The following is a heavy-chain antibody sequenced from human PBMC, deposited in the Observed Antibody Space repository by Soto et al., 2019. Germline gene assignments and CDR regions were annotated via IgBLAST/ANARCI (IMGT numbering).Heavy chain of an antibody. D-gene: IGHD1-1*01. V-gene: IGHV1-69*02. CDR3: AGRGAGTLSRQAGNWFDP. J-gene: IGHJ5*02. CDR1: GGTFSSYT. Sequence: QVQLVQSGAEVKKPGSSVKVSCKASGGTFSSYTISWVRQAPGQGLEWMGRIIPTLGIANYAQKFQGRVTITADKATSTAYRGLSSLRSEDTAVYYCAGRGAGTLSRQAGNWFDPWGQGTLVTVSS. CDR2: IIPTLGIA.